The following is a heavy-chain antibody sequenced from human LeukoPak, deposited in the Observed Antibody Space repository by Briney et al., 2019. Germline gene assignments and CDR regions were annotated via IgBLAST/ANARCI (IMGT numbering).Heavy chain of an antibody. V-gene: IGHV1-2*02. CDR3: ARVEAPILDCSGGSCYWSFFDY. CDR1: GYTFTGYY. J-gene: IGHJ4*02. D-gene: IGHD2-15*01. CDR2: INPNSGGT. Sequence: GASVKVSCKASGYTFTGYYMHWVRQAPGQGLEWMGWINPNSGGTNYAQKFQGRVTMTRDTSISTAYMELSRLRSDDTAVYYCARVEAPILDCSGGSCYWSFFDYWGQGTLVTVSS.